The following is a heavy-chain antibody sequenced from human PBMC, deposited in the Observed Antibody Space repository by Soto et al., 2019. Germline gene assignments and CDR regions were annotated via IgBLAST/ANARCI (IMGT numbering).Heavy chain of an antibody. CDR3: ATTVTTADY. CDR2: TRNKANSYTT. D-gene: IGHD4-17*01. CDR1: GFTFSDHY. Sequence: EVQLVESGGGLVQPGGSLRLSCAASGFTFSDHYVDWVRQAPGKGLEWVGRTRNKANSYTTEYAASVKGRFTISRDDSKNSLYLQMNSLKTEDTAVYYCATTVTTADYWGQGTLVTVSS. J-gene: IGHJ4*02. V-gene: IGHV3-72*01.